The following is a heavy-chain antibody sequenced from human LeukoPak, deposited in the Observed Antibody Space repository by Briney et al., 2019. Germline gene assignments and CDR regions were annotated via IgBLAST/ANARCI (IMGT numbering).Heavy chain of an antibody. CDR1: GYSISSGFF. D-gene: IGHD2-21*02. J-gene: IGHJ4*02. CDR2: IYYSGST. V-gene: IGHV4-61*01. CDR3: ARDVFYCGGDCRYFDY. Sequence: SETLSLTCTVSGYSISSGFFWSWIRQPPGKGLEWIGYIYYSGSTNYNPSLKSRVTISVDTSKNQFSLKLSSVTAADTAVYYCARDVFYCGGDCRYFDYWGQGTLVTVSS.